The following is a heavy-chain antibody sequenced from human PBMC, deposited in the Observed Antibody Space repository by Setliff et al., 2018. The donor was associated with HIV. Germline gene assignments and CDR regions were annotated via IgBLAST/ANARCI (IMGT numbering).Heavy chain of an antibody. V-gene: IGHV3-23*01. CDR1: GFPFDNYG. J-gene: IGHJ3*02. Sequence: PGGSLRLSCATSGFPFDNYGYHWVRRAPGKGLEWVSGISGSGTSTYYADSVKGRFTISRDNSKNTLYLQMNSLRAEDTAVYYCAKSTGTSHASFSFEIWGQGTMVTVSS. CDR3: AKSTGTSHASFSFEI. CDR2: ISGSGTST. D-gene: IGHD3-3*01.